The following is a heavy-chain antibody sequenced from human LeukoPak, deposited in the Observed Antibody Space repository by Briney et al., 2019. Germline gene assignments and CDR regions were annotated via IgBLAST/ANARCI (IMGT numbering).Heavy chain of an antibody. CDR1: GYGFTTYW. D-gene: IGHD6-6*01. J-gene: IGHJ4*02. CDR3: ARHAARSSWGTFDY. V-gene: IGHV5-51*01. Sequence: GESLKIFCQGSGYGFTTYWIGWVRQGPGEGLEWMGIIQPGNPDIRYSPSFQGQVTISADQSITTAYLQWSSLKASDTAIYYCARHAARSSWGTFDYWGLGTLVPVSS. CDR2: IQPGNPDI.